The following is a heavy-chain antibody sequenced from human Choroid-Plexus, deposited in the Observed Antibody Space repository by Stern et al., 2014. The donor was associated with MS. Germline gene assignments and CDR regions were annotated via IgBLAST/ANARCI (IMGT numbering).Heavy chain of an antibody. D-gene: IGHD2/OR15-2a*01. J-gene: IGHJ5*02. Sequence: VQLVESGGGVVQPGRPLRLSCVASGFTFGSCAMHWVRQAPGKGLERVAGVSHDGSNKYYADSVKGRFTISRDNSQNTLYMQMSSLRPEDTAVYYCAKDRQYLTYFFDHWGQGSLVTVSS. CDR3: AKDRQYLTYFFDH. V-gene: IGHV3-30*18. CDR1: GFTFGSCA. CDR2: VSHDGSNK.